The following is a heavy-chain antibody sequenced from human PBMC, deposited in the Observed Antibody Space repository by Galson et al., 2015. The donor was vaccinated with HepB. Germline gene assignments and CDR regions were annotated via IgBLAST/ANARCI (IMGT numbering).Heavy chain of an antibody. CDR2: ISSSSRTI. D-gene: IGHD6-19*01. J-gene: IGHJ4*02. V-gene: IGHV3-48*04. CDR1: GFTFSSNS. CDR3: ARDGLYSSGWYWSDY. Sequence: SLRLSCAASGFTFSSNSMNWARQAPGKGLEWVSYISSSSRTIYYADSVKGRFTISRDNAKNSLYLQMNSLRAEDTAVYYCARDGLYSSGWYWSDYWGQGTLVTVSS.